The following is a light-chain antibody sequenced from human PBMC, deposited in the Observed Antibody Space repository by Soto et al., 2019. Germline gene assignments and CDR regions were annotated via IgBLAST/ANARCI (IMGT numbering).Light chain of an antibody. CDR3: QQYNIWPWP. CDR1: QSISGT. CDR2: GAS. Sequence: TRSFSTLSTSVSHRGSRTCRASQSISGTLAWYQQKPGQAPRLLIYGASTRATSFPARFSGSGSGTDFTLTISSLQSEDFAVYYCQQYNIWPWPFGQGGKVDIK. V-gene: IGKV3-15*01. J-gene: IGKJ1*01.